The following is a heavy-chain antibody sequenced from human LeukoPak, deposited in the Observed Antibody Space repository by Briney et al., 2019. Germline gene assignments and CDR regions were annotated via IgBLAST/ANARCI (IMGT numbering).Heavy chain of an antibody. V-gene: IGHV3-30*18. CDR2: MSYDGSNK. J-gene: IGHJ4*02. CDR3: AKDDLGYCSSTSCYAVDY. D-gene: IGHD2-2*01. CDR1: GFTFSSYG. Sequence: GRSLRLSCAASGFTFSSYGMHWVRQAPGKGLEWVAVMSYDGSNKYYADSVKGRFSISRDNSKNMLYLQMNSLRAEDTAVYYCAKDDLGYCSSTSCYAVDYWGQGTLVTVSS.